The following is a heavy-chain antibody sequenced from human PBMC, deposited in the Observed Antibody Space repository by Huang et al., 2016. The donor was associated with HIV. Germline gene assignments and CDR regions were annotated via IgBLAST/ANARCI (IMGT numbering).Heavy chain of an antibody. CDR2: ISIDGSNK. J-gene: IGHJ4*02. D-gene: IGHD3-10*01. CDR3: ARTGSYYYGSGSYHFGDY. CDR1: GFAFSSYA. V-gene: IGHV3-30-3*01. Sequence: QVQLVESGGGVVQPGRSLRLSCAASGFAFSSYAMHWVRQAPGKGLVWLEGISIDGSNKNYAHSVKGRFTISRENSKGTVYLQMNSLRPEDTAVYSCARTGSYYYGSGSYHFGDYWGQGTLVTVSS.